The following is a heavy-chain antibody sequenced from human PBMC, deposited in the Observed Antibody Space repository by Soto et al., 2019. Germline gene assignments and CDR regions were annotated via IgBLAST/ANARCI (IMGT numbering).Heavy chain of an antibody. D-gene: IGHD6-6*01. CDR2: INHGGNT. J-gene: IGHJ5*01. CDR3: ARGFEYSTSLLDS. CDR1: GGSFSTHY. Sequence: QVRLQQWGAGLLNPSETLSLTCAVYGGSFSTHYWSWIRQPPGKGLEWIGEINHGGNTNYSPSLKRXVXMXXXXXXXXXXXXXXXXXXXXXXXXXCARGFEYSTSLLDSWGLGTLVTVSS. V-gene: IGHV4-34*01.